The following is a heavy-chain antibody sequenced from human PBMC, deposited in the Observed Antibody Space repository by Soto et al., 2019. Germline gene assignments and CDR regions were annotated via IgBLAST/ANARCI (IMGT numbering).Heavy chain of an antibody. J-gene: IGHJ4*02. CDR3: AREEGMLAPAYFDY. D-gene: IGHD2-8*01. CDR2: INHSGST. Sequence: QVQLQQWGAGLLKPSETLSLTCAVYGGSFSGYYWSWIRQPPGKGLEWIGEINHSGSTNYNPSLNSRVPTSVHPSKNPFSLKLSSVTAAAPAVYYCAREEGMLAPAYFDYSGQGTLVTVSS. V-gene: IGHV4-34*01. CDR1: GGSFSGYY.